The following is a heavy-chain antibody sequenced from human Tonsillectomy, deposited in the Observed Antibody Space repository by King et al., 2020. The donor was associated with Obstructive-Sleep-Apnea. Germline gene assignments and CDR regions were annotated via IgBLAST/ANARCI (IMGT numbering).Heavy chain of an antibody. V-gene: IGHV3-7*01. Sequence: VQLVESGGGLVQPGGSLRLSCAASGFIFNSYGMSWVRQAPGKGLEWVANIKQDGSETYDVDFVRGRFTISRDNAKSSLYLQMNSLRAEDTAVYYCAKCNSRSCYYYGMDVWGQGTTVSVSS. D-gene: IGHD2/OR15-2a*01. J-gene: IGHJ6*02. CDR1: GFIFNSYG. CDR3: AKCNSRSCYYYGMDV. CDR2: IKQDGSET.